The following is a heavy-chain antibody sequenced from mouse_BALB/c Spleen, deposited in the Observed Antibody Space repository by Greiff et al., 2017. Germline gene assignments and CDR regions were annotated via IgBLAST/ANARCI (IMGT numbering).Heavy chain of an antibody. CDR2: IWAGGST. D-gene: IGHD3-3*01. Sequence: VKLQESGPGLVAPSQSLSITCTVSGFSLTSYGVHWVRQPPGKGLEWLGVIWAGGSTNYNSALMSRLSISKDNSKSQVFLKMNSLQTDDTAMYYCARDGGTGYYFDYWGQGTTLTVSS. J-gene: IGHJ2*01. CDR3: ARDGGTGYYFDY. CDR1: GFSLTSYG. V-gene: IGHV2-9*02.